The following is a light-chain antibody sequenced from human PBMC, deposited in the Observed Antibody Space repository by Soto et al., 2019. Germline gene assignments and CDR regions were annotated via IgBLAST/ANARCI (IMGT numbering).Light chain of an antibody. CDR1: QSVTVRD. J-gene: IGKJ1*01. V-gene: IGKV3-11*01. CDR2: EAS. Sequence: LTQSPCTLSLSPGQTAPRSCMASQSVTVRDFAWYQQKPGRAPRLLIYEASKRATGIPDRFSASGTGTDFTLTISDVQPEDFAVYYCHQRQSWPRTFGQGTKVDI. CDR3: HQRQSWPRT.